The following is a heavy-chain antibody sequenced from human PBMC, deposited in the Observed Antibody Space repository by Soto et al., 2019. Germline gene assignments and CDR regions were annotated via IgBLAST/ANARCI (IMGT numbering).Heavy chain of an antibody. J-gene: IGHJ6*02. Sequence: QVQLVESGGGVVQPGRSLRLSCAASGFTFSSYAMHWVRQAPCKGLEWQAVISYDGSNKYYADSVKGRFTISRDNSKNTLYLQMNSLRAEDTAVYYCARDSRLAARPYYYGMDVWGQGTTVTVSS. D-gene: IGHD6-6*01. CDR2: ISYDGSNK. V-gene: IGHV3-30-3*01. CDR3: ARDSRLAARPYYYGMDV. CDR1: GFTFSSYA.